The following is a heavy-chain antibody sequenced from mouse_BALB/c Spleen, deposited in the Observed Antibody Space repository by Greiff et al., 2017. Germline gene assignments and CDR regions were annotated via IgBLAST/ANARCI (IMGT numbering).Heavy chain of an antibody. D-gene: IGHD1-2*01. CDR2: ISSGGSYT. J-gene: IGHJ4*01. CDR3: ARLDSLLRPYAMDY. CDR1: GFTFSSYG. Sequence: EVMLVESGGDLVKPGGSLKLSCAASGFTFSSYGMSWVRQTPDKRLEWVATISSGGSYTYYPDSVKGRFTISRDNAKNTLYLQMSSLKSEDTAMYYCARLDSLLRPYAMDYWGQGTSVTVSS. V-gene: IGHV5-6*01.